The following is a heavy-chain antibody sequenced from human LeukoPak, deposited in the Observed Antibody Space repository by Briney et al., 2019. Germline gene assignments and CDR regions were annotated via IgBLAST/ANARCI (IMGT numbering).Heavy chain of an antibody. Sequence: GASVKVSCKASGFTFTGYYTHWVRQAPGQGPEWMGWINPNSGGTNYAQKFQGRVTMTKETSISTVYMELGGLRSDDTAVYSCARGGTVVRGADDAFDIWGQGTMVTVS. D-gene: IGHD3-10*01. J-gene: IGHJ3*02. CDR1: GFTFTGYY. V-gene: IGHV1-2*02. CDR2: INPNSGGT. CDR3: ARGGTVVRGADDAFDI.